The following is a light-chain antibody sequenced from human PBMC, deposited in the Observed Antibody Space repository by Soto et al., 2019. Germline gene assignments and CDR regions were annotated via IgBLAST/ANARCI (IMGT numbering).Light chain of an antibody. CDR1: SSDVGSYKL. CDR3: YSYAGSNTWV. J-gene: IGLJ3*02. Sequence: QSALTQPASVSGSPGQSITISCTGTSSDVGSYKLVSWYQQHPGKAPKLMIYVDNKRPSGVSNRFSGSKSGNTASLTISGLQAEDEADYYCYSYAGSNTWVFGGGTKVTVL. V-gene: IGLV2-23*01. CDR2: VDN.